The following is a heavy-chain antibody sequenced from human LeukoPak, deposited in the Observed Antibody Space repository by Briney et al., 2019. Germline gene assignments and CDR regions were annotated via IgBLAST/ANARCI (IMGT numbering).Heavy chain of an antibody. CDR3: GKIQHQLVVAEDL. V-gene: IGHV3-30*18. D-gene: IGHD6-13*01. J-gene: IGHJ5*02. Sequence: PGGSLRLSCAASGFIFSMYGIHWVRQAPGKGLEWVAVISYDGSNKYYGDSVKGRFSISRDNSKNTLYLQKNSLRAEDTAVYYCGKIQHQLVVAEDLWGQGTLVTVSS. CDR2: ISYDGSNK. CDR1: GFIFSMYG.